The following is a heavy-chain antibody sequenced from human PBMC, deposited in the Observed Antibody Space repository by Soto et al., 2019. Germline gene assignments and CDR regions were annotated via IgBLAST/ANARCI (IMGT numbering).Heavy chain of an antibody. CDR3: SRDQNFLDSSGYYEH. J-gene: IGHJ1*01. CDR1: GYTFVSYG. V-gene: IGHV1-18*04. D-gene: IGHD3-22*01. CDR2: ISPYNGNT. Sequence: QIQLVQSAAEVKKPGASVKVSCKTSGYTFVSYGISWVRQAPGQGLEWMGWISPYNGNTNFAQRFRGRVTLPTDTSTDIVYMALESLKSDDTAVYYCSRDQNFLDSSGYYEHWGQGTLITVSS.